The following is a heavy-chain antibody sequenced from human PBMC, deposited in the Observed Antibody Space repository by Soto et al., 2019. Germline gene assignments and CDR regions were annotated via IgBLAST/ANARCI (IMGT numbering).Heavy chain of an antibody. V-gene: IGHV3-21*01. CDR3: WRRAFLSGCNLFAWYFDS. Sequence: GGSLRLSCAASGFTFSSYSMNWVRQTPGKGLEWVSSISGSSSYKYYADSVKGRFTISRDNAKNSLYLQMNSLKAEDTAVYYCWRRAFLSGCNLFAWYFDSWGQGTLVTVSS. CDR2: ISGSSSYK. J-gene: IGHJ4*02. CDR1: GFTFSSYS. D-gene: IGHD3-3*01.